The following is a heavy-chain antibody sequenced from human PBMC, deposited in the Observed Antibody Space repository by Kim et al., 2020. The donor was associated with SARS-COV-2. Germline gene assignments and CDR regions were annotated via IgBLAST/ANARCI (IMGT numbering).Heavy chain of an antibody. CDR1: GYTFTSYA. CDR3: ARDWVLRPLDYYYGMDV. CDR2: INAGNGNT. D-gene: IGHD3-3*01. J-gene: IGHJ6*02. V-gene: IGHV1-3*01. Sequence: ASVKVSCKASGYTFTSYAMHWVRQAPGQRLEWMGWINAGNGNTKYSQKFQGRVTITRDTSASTAYMELSSLRSEDTAVYYCARDWVLRPLDYYYGMDVWGQGTTVTVSS.